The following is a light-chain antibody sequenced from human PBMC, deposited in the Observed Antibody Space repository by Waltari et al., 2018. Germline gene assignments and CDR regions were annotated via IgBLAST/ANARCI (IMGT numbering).Light chain of an antibody. CDR3: SSYTSRSTLV. CDR1: SHDVGGYNY. CDR2: HVT. Sequence: QSALTQPASVSGSPGQSIPISCTGTSHDVGGYNYVSWYQQHPGKAPKLIISHVTYRPSGVSNRFSGSKSDNTASLTISGLQAEDESDYYCSSYTSRSTLVFGGGTKLTVL. J-gene: IGLJ2*01. V-gene: IGLV2-14*03.